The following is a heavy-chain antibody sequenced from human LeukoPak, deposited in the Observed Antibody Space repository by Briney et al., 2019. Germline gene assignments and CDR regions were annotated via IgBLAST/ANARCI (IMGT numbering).Heavy chain of an antibody. J-gene: IGHJ3*02. Sequence: SETLSLTCTVSGASIGSYYWSWIRQPPGKGLEWIGYIYYSGSANYNPSLKSRVTISVDTSKNHFSLKLSSVTAADTAVYYCARHWDDSSGDAYVFDIWGQGTVVTVSS. V-gene: IGHV4-59*08. D-gene: IGHD6-19*01. CDR1: GASIGSYY. CDR3: ARHWDDSSGDAYVFDI. CDR2: IYYSGSA.